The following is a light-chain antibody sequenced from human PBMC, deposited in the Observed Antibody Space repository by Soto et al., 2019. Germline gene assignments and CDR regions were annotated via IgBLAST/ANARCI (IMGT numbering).Light chain of an antibody. V-gene: IGKV1-5*03. CDR3: QQYNSYLYT. CDR2: KAS. J-gene: IGKJ2*01. Sequence: DIQMTQSPSTLSASVGDRVTITCRASQSISSWLAWYQQKPGEAPKLLIYKASSLESGVPSRFSGSGSGTEFTLTISSLQPDDFETYYCQQYNSYLYTFGQGTKVDIK. CDR1: QSISSW.